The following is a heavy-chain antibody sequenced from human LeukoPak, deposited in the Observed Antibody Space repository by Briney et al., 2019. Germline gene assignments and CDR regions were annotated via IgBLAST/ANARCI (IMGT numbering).Heavy chain of an antibody. J-gene: IGHJ4*02. CDR3: AKRKDLGYCSSTSRYYYFDY. Sequence: PGGSLRLSCVASGFTFNNYAMSWVRQAPGKGLEWVSANGGSGGSKYYADSVKGRFTVSRDNSKNTLYLQMNSLRAEDTAIYYCAKRKDLGYCSSTSRYYYFDYWGQGTLVTVSS. CDR2: NGGSGGSK. CDR1: GFTFNNYA. V-gene: IGHV3-23*01. D-gene: IGHD2-2*01.